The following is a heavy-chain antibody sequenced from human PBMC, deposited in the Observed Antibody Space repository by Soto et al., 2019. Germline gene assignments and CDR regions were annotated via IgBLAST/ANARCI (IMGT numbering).Heavy chain of an antibody. CDR2: IYYSGST. D-gene: IGHD3-3*01. Sequence: QLQLQESGPGLVKPSETLSLTCTVSGGSISSSSYYWGWIRQPPGKGLEWIGSIYYSGSTYYNPSLKSRVTIYIDTSKNPFSLKLTSVSAADTAVYYGARAYYDFWCGYIPIWGQGSLVAVSS. J-gene: IGHJ4*02. CDR3: ARAYYDFWCGYIPI. V-gene: IGHV4-39*01. CDR1: GGSISSSSYY.